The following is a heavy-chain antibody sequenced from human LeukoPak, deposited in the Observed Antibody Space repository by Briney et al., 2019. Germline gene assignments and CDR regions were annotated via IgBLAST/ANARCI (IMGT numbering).Heavy chain of an antibody. J-gene: IGHJ4*02. D-gene: IGHD3-22*01. CDR3: ARLHYDTSGLYYYFDY. Sequence: PSETLSLTCTVSGDSISSHYWSWIRQPPGKGLEWIGYIHYSVTTNYNPSLKSRIAISVDTPKNQFSLKLTSVTAADTAVYYCARLHYDTSGLYYYFDYWGQGTLVTVSS. CDR1: GDSISSHY. V-gene: IGHV4-59*08. CDR2: IHYSVTT.